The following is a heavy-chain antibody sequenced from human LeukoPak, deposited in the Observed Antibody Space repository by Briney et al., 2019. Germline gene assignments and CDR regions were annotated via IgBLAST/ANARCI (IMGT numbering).Heavy chain of an antibody. CDR2: INAANGDT. V-gene: IGHV1-3*01. CDR1: GYTFSTYI. Sequence: ASVKVSCKASGYTFSTYIMHWVRQAPGQRLECMGCINAANGDTEYSQKFQGRVTIPRDTSTSTAYMELSSLRSEDTAVYYCARVGHEGYYGILTGYSRPYYYYGMDVWGQGTTVTVSS. J-gene: IGHJ6*02. CDR3: ARVGHEGYYGILTGYSRPYYYYGMDV. D-gene: IGHD3-9*01.